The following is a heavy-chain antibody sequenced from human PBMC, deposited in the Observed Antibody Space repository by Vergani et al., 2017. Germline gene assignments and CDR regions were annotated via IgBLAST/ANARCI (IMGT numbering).Heavy chain of an antibody. Sequence: EVQLVESGGGLVQPGRSLRLSCAASGFTFDDYAMHWVRQAPGKGLEWVSSISSSSSYIYYADSVKGRFTISRDNAKNSLYLQMNSLRAEDTAVYYCARYCSGGSCYSEHYYYMDVWGKGTTVTVSS. CDR2: ISSSSSYI. CDR1: GFTFDDYA. CDR3: ARYCSGGSCYSEHYYYMDV. V-gene: IGHV3-21*01. D-gene: IGHD2-15*01. J-gene: IGHJ6*03.